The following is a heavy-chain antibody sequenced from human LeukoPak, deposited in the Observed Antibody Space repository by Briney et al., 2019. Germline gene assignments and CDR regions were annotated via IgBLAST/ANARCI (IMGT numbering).Heavy chain of an antibody. CDR1: GFTFSSYW. CDR3: ATAPLHRSGGWFDT. J-gene: IGHJ5*02. CDR2: INSDGRST. V-gene: IGHV3-74*01. D-gene: IGHD6-25*01. Sequence: RGSLRLSCAASGFTFSSYWMHWVRQAPGKGLVWVSRINSDGRSTSYADSVKGRFTISRDNAKNTLYLQMNRLRAEDTAVYYCATAPLHRSGGWFDTWGQGTLVTVSS.